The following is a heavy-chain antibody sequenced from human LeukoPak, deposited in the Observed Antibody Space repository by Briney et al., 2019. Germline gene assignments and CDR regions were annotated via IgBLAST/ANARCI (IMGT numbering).Heavy chain of an antibody. J-gene: IGHJ3*02. CDR2: ISGSGGST. V-gene: IGHV3-23*01. Sequence: GGSLRLSCAASGFTFSSYAMSWVRQAPGKGLEWVSAISGSGGSTYYADSAKGRFTISRDNSKNTLYLQMNSLRAEDTAVYYCAKRINLKSGGAHCSSTSCYREVRTSADAFDIWGQGTMVTVSS. CDR1: GFTFSSYA. D-gene: IGHD2-2*02. CDR3: AKRINLKSGGAHCSSTSCYREVRTSADAFDI.